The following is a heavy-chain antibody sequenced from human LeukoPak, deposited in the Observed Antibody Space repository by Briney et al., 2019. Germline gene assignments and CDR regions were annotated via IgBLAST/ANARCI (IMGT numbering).Heavy chain of an antibody. CDR3: ARVVPSAAAGPDAFDI. V-gene: IGHV4-30-4*01. CDR2: IYYSGST. J-gene: IGHJ3*02. CDR1: GGSISSGDYY. D-gene: IGHD6-13*01. Sequence: PSETLSLTCTVSGGSISSGDYYWSWIRQPPGKGLEWIGYIYYSGSTYYNPSLKSRVTVSVDTSKNQFSLKLSSVTVADTAVYYCARVVPSAAAGPDAFDIWGQGTMVTVSS.